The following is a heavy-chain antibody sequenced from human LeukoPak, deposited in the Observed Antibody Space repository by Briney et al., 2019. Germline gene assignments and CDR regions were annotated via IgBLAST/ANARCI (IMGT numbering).Heavy chain of an antibody. Sequence: PGGSLRLSCAASGFTFDDYAMHWVRQAPGKGLEWVSGISWNSGSIGYADSVKGRFTISRDNAKNSLYLQMNSLRAEDTALYYCARATYPAGVLNWGQGTLVTVSS. V-gene: IGHV3-9*01. CDR2: ISWNSGSI. D-gene: IGHD2-2*01. CDR3: ARATYPAGVLN. J-gene: IGHJ4*02. CDR1: GFTFDDYA.